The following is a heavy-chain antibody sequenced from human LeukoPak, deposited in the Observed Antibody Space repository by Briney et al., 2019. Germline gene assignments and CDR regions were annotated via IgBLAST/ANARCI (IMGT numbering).Heavy chain of an antibody. D-gene: IGHD1-26*01. J-gene: IGHJ4*02. Sequence: PGGSLRLSCAASGFTFYDYAMLWVRQAPGKGLEWVSGISWNRGSIGYADSVKGLFTISRDNAKNSLYLQMNSLRAEDTALYYCAKDLYPKVGVTLYYCGQGTLVTVSS. CDR2: ISWNRGSI. V-gene: IGHV3-9*01. CDR3: AKDLYPKVGVTLYY. CDR1: GFTFYDYA.